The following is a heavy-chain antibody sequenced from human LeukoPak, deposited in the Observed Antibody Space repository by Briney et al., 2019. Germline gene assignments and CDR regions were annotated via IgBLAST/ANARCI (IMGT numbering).Heavy chain of an antibody. D-gene: IGHD3-22*01. J-gene: IGHJ4*02. Sequence: ASVKVSCKVSGYTLTELSMHWVRQAPGKGLEWMGGFDPEDGETIYAQKFQGRVTMTEDTSTDTAYMEPSSLRSEDTAVYYCATAAYYYDSSGYSLGYWGQGTLVTVSS. CDR1: GYTLTELS. CDR2: FDPEDGET. V-gene: IGHV1-24*01. CDR3: ATAAYYYDSSGYSLGY.